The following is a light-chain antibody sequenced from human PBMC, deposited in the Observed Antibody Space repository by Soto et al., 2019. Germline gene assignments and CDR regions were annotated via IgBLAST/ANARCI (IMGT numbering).Light chain of an antibody. Sequence: DIQMTQSPSSLSASVGDRVTITCRASQSISSYLNWYQQKPGQAPKLLIYAASSLQSGVPSRFSGSGSGTDFTRTISSLPPEDFATYYCQQSYSTPRTFGQGTKVEIK. V-gene: IGKV1-39*01. CDR3: QQSYSTPRT. J-gene: IGKJ1*01. CDR1: QSISSY. CDR2: AAS.